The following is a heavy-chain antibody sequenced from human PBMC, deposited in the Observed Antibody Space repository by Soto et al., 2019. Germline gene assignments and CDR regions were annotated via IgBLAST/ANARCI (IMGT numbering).Heavy chain of an antibody. Sequence: GSLRLSCAASGFTFSSYAMQWVRQAPGKGLEWVAVISCDGSNKYYADSVKGRFTISRDNSKNTLYLQMNSLRAEDTAVYYCASTGVAATASDAFDIWGQGTMVTVSS. CDR1: GFTFSSYA. D-gene: IGHD2-15*01. V-gene: IGHV3-30-3*01. CDR2: ISCDGSNK. CDR3: ASTGVAATASDAFDI. J-gene: IGHJ3*02.